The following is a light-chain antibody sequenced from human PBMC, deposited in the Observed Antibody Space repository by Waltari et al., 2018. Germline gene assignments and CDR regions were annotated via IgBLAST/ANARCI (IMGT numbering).Light chain of an antibody. CDR2: AAS. CDR1: QGISSC. Sequence: DIQMTQSPSSLSASVGDRVTITCRASQGISSCLAWYQQKPGKAPELLIYAASSFQSGVPSRFSGSGSGTDFTLTISSLQPEDFATYYCQQTYTTPGFGPGTKVDIK. J-gene: IGKJ3*01. V-gene: IGKV1-12*01. CDR3: QQTYTTPG.